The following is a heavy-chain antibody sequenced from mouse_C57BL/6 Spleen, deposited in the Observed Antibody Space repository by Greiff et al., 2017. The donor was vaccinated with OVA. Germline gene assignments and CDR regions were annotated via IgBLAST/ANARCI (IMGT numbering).Heavy chain of an antibody. CDR1: GYSITSGYY. Sequence: ESGPGLVKPSQSLSLTCSVTGYSITSGYYWNWIRQFPGNKLEWMGYISYDGSNNYNPSLKNRISITRDTSKNQFFLKLNSVTTEDTATYYCARRYDYDYAMDYWGQGTSVTVSS. CDR3: ARRYDYDYAMDY. J-gene: IGHJ4*01. D-gene: IGHD2-4*01. V-gene: IGHV3-6*01. CDR2: ISYDGSN.